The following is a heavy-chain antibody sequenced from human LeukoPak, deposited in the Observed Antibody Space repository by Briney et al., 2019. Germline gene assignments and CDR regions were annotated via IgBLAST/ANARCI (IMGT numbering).Heavy chain of an antibody. Sequence: GGSLRLPCAASGFTFSSYSMNWVRQAPGKGLEWVSSISYSSSYIYYADSVKGRFTISRDNPKNSLYLQMNSLRAEDTAVYYCARDIIGCGGDCYKDYWGQGTLVTVSS. CDR1: GFTFSSYS. J-gene: IGHJ4*02. CDR3: ARDIIGCGGDCYKDY. D-gene: IGHD2-21*01. CDR2: ISYSSSYI. V-gene: IGHV3-21*01.